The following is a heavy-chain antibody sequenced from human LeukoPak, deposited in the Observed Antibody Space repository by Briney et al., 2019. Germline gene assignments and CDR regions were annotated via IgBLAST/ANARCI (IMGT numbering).Heavy chain of an antibody. D-gene: IGHD3-22*01. CDR1: GFTVNSNH. CDR3: AREALTTIIED. J-gene: IGHJ4*02. CDR2: IYGGGST. Sequence: GGSLRLSCAASGFTVNSNHMYWVRQAPGKGLEWVSVIYGGGSTYYADSVKGRFTISRDNPKNTLYLQMNNLRTEDTAVYYCAREALTTIIEDWGQGTLVTVSS. V-gene: IGHV3-53*01.